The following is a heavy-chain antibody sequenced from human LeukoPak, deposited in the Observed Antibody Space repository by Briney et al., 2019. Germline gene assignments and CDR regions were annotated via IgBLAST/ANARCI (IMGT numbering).Heavy chain of an antibody. D-gene: IGHD6-13*01. CDR2: IYYSGST. CDR3: ARRGRLIAAAGGSTFDI. Sequence: PSETLSLTCTVSGGSISSYYWSWIRQPPGKGLEWIGYIYYSGSTNYNPSLKSRVTISVDTSKNQFSLKLSSVTAADTAVYYCARRGRLIAAAGGSTFDIWGQGTMVTVSS. J-gene: IGHJ3*02. CDR1: GGSISSYY. V-gene: IGHV4-59*08.